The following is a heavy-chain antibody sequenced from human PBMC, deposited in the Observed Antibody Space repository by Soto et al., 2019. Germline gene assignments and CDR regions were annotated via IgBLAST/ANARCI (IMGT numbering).Heavy chain of an antibody. J-gene: IGHJ4*02. D-gene: IGHD6-13*01. Sequence: SETLSLTCTVSGGSISSSSYYWGWIRQPPGKGLEGIGNIYYSGHTTYNPSLNSRVTISEDTSKNQISLKLTSVTASYTAVYYCARLSGSWSPLHYWGQGTPVTVSS. CDR2: IYYSGHT. V-gene: IGHV4-39*07. CDR3: ARLSGSWSPLHY. CDR1: GGSISSSSYY.